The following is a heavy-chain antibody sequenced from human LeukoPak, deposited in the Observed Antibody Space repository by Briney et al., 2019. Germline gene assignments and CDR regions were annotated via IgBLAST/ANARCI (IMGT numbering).Heavy chain of an antibody. CDR1: GYSFTSYW. V-gene: IGHV5-51*01. J-gene: IGHJ6*02. D-gene: IGHD2-15*01. CDR3: ARRNGLGYCSGGSCYSYGMDV. CDR2: IYPGDSDT. Sequence: GESLKISCKGSGYSFTSYWIGWVRQMPGKGLEWMGIIYPGDSDTRYSPSFQGQVTISADKSISTAYLQWSNLKASDTAMYYCARRNGLGYCSGGSCYSYGMDVWGQGTTVTVSS.